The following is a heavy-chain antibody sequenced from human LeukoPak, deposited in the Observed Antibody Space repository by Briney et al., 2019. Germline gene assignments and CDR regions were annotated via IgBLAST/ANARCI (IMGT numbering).Heavy chain of an antibody. V-gene: IGHV1-3*01. Sequence: ASVKVSFKASGYTFTSYAMHWVRQAPGQRLEWMGWINAGNGITKCSQKFQGRVTITRDTSASTAYMELSSLRSEDTAVYYCAREATYIAASGFDPWGQGTLVTVSS. CDR3: AREATYIAASGFDP. D-gene: IGHD6-13*01. CDR1: GYTFTSYA. J-gene: IGHJ5*02. CDR2: INAGNGIT.